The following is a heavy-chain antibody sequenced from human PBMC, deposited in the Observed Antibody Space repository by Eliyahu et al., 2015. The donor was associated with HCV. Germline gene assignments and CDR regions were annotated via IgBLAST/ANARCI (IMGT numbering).Heavy chain of an antibody. V-gene: IGHV3-23*04. CDR3: AKSNSGYETYYYFDY. CDR2: ISGSSEST. J-gene: IGHJ4*02. Sequence: EVQLVESGGYLVQPGGSLRLSCAASGFIFDSYAMSWVRQGPGKGLEWVSAISGSSESTYYGDSVKGRFTISRDNSKNTLYLQMNSLRAEDTAIYYCAKSNSGYETYYYFDYWGQGTLVTVSS. CDR1: GFIFDSYA. D-gene: IGHD5-12*01.